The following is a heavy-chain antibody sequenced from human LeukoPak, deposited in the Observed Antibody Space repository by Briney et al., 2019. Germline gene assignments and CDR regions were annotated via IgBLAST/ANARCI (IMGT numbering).Heavy chain of an antibody. CDR2: IIPIFGTA. Sequence: ASVKVSCKASGGTFSSYAISWVRQAPGQGLEWMGGIIPIFGTANYAQKFQGRVTITADESTSTAYMELSSLRSEDTAVYNCARGGRYSGYDDAFDIWGQGTMVTVSS. CDR3: ARGGRYSGYDDAFDI. D-gene: IGHD5-12*01. V-gene: IGHV1-69*13. CDR1: GGTFSSYA. J-gene: IGHJ3*02.